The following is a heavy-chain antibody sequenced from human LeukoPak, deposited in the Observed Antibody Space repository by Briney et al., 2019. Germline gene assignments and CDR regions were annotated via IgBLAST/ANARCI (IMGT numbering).Heavy chain of an antibody. Sequence: GGSLRLSCAASEFTFSSYWMHWVRQAPGKGLVWVSCINSDGSSTRYADSVKGRFTISRDNAKNTLYLQMNSLRAEDTAVYYCARGPISLVQLWSRIDYWGQGTLVTVSS. J-gene: IGHJ4*02. V-gene: IGHV3-74*01. D-gene: IGHD5-18*01. CDR3: ARGPISLVQLWSRIDY. CDR1: EFTFSSYW. CDR2: INSDGSST.